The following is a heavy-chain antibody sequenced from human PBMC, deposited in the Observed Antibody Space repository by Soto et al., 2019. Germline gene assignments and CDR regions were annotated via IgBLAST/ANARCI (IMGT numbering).Heavy chain of an antibody. CDR2: ISGSGCTT. CDR1: GFTFSSYA. J-gene: IGHJ5*02. Sequence: GGSLRLSCAASGFTFSSYAMTWIRQAPGKGLEWVSSISGSGCTTYDADSVKGRFAISRDNSKNTLYLQMNSLRAEDTAVYYCAKDAQGTRPDWFDPWGQGTLVTVSS. CDR3: AKDAQGTRPDWFDP. V-gene: IGHV3-23*01. D-gene: IGHD2-2*01.